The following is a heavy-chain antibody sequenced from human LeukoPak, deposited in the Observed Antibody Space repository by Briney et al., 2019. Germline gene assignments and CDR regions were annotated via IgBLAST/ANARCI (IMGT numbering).Heavy chain of an antibody. CDR2: IYHSGST. D-gene: IGHD1-26*01. Sequence: ASETLSLTCTVSGGSISSSSYYWGWIRQPPGKGLEWIGSIYHSGSTYYNPSLKSRVTISVDTSKNQFSLKLSSVTAADTAVYYCARDPVGATQFDYWGQGTLVTVSS. CDR3: ARDPVGATQFDY. J-gene: IGHJ4*02. CDR1: GGSISSSSYY. V-gene: IGHV4-39*07.